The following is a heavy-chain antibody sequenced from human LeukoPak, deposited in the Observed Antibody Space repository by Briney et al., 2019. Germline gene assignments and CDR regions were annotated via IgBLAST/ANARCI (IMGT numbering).Heavy chain of an antibody. CDR1: GDSIISSSHY. D-gene: IGHD3/OR15-3a*01. CDR3: ARHWTGYYYYGMDV. J-gene: IGHJ6*02. V-gene: IGHV4-39*01. Sequence: PSETLSLTCTVFGDSIISSSHYWGWIRQPPGKGLEWIGSIYYSGSTHFNPSLQSRVTMSVDASKNQFSLKLSSVTAADTAGYYCARHWTGYYYYGMDVWGQDTTVTVSS. CDR2: IYYSGST.